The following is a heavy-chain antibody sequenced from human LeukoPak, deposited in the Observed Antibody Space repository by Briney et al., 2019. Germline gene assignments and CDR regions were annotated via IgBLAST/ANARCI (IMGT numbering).Heavy chain of an antibody. CDR3: ARQGITMIA. D-gene: IGHD3-22*01. CDR2: INHSGST. V-gene: IGHV4-34*01. Sequence: SETLSLTCAVYGGSFSGYYWSWIRQPPGKGLEWIGEINHSGSTNYNPSLKSRVTISVDTSKNQFSLKLSSVTAADTAVYYCARQGITMIAWGQGTLVTVSS. J-gene: IGHJ4*02. CDR1: GGSFSGYY.